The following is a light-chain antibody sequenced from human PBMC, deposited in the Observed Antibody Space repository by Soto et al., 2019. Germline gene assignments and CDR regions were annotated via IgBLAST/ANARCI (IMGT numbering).Light chain of an antibody. Sequence: DIQMTQSPSSLSASVGDRATISCRASQSISGYLNWYQQKPGKAPKLLIYAASSLQSGVPSRFSGSGSWTDYTLTISSLQPEDFATYSCQQSYSTPDTFGQGTKLEIK. J-gene: IGKJ2*01. CDR1: QSISGY. CDR2: AAS. V-gene: IGKV1-39*01. CDR3: QQSYSTPDT.